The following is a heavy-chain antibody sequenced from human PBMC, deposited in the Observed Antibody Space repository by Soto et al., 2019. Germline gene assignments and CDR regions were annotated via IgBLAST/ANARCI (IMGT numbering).Heavy chain of an antibody. CDR3: ARFLGYCSSTSCYSNWFDP. V-gene: IGHV1-69*12. Sequence: QVQLVQSGAEVKKPGSSVKVSCKASGGTFSSYAISWVRQAPGQGLEWMGGIIPIFGTANYAQKFQGRVTITADESTSTAYMELSSLRSEDTAVYYCARFLGYCSSTSCYSNWFDPWGQGTLVTVSS. J-gene: IGHJ5*02. CDR1: GGTFSSYA. D-gene: IGHD2-2*01. CDR2: IIPIFGTA.